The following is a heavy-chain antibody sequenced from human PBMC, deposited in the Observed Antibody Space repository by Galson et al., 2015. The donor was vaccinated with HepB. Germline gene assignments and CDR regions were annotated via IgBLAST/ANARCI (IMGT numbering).Heavy chain of an antibody. D-gene: IGHD2-2*01. CDR3: ARGGTSTTHDAFEI. Sequence: SVKVSCKASGYTFTGYYMHWVRQAPGQGLEWMGRIIPNSGGTNYAQKFQGRVTVTRDTSITTAYMELSRVRSDDTAVYYCARGGTSTTHDAFEIWGRGTMVTVSS. J-gene: IGHJ3*02. CDR1: GYTFTGYY. V-gene: IGHV1-2*06. CDR2: IIPNSGGT.